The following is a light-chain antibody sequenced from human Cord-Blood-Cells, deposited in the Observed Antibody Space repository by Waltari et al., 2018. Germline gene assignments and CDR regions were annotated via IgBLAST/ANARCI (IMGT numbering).Light chain of an antibody. CDR2: RNN. J-gene: IGLJ1*01. CDR3: AAWDDSLSGYV. CDR1: SSNIGRTY. Sequence: QSVLTQPPSASGTPGQRVTVSCSGSSSNIGRTYVTCYQQLPGTAPKLLIYRNNQRPSGVPDRFSGSKSGTSASLAISGLRSEDEADYYCAAWDDSLSGYVFGTGTKVTVL. V-gene: IGLV1-47*01.